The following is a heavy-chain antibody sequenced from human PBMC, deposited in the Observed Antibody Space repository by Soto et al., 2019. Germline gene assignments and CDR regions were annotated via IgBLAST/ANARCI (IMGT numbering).Heavy chain of an antibody. J-gene: IGHJ4*02. CDR2: IGPSSGNT. V-gene: IGHV1-18*01. Sequence: SSVKVSCKASGYTFTSYTVSWVRQAPGQGLEWVGWIGPSSGNTDSARNLQGRVTMTTDTSTSTAYMELRSLRSDDTAVYYCARDTGNFFDYWGQGTLVTVSS. CDR1: GYTFTSYT. CDR3: ARDTGNFFDY.